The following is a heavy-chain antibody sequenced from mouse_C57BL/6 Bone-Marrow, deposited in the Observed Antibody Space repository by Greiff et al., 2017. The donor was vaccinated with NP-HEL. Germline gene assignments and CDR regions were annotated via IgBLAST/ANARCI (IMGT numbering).Heavy chain of an antibody. J-gene: IGHJ3*01. CDR3: ARGDGYSAWFAY. CDR1: GYTFTSYW. D-gene: IGHD2-3*01. Sequence: QVQLQQPGAELVKPGASVKMSCKASGYTFTSYWITWVTQRPGQGLEWIGDIYPGSGSTNYNEKFKSKATLTVDTSSSTAYMQLSSLTSEDSAVYYCARGDGYSAWFAYWGQGTLVTVSA. CDR2: IYPGSGST. V-gene: IGHV1-55*01.